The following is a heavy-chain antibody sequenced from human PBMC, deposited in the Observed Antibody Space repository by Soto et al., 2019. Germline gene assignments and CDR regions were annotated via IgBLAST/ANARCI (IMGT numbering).Heavy chain of an antibody. V-gene: IGHV3-7*03. J-gene: IGHJ6*02. D-gene: IGHD2-21*02. CDR1: GFTFSMYS. Sequence: DVQLVESGGAVVQPGESLRLSYEVSGFTFSMYSMTWVRQAPGKGLEWVAKIPQEGGDGHYADSVKGRFTISRDNAKNSVFLQMNNLRAADTAVYYCARDQLILPAHDFFYGSDVWGQGATVTVS. CDR3: ARDQLILPAHDFFYGSDV. CDR2: IPQEGGDG.